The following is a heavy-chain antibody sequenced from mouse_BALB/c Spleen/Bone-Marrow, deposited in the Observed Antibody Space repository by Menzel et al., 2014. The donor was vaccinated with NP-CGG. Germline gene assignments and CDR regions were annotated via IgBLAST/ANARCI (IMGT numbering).Heavy chain of an antibody. J-gene: IGHJ4*01. V-gene: IGHV1-69*02. Sequence: QVQLKESGAELVRPGALVKLSCKASGYTFTSYWINWVKQRPGQGLEWIGNIYPSDSYTNYNQKFKDKATLTVDKSSSTAYMQLSSPTSEDSAVYFCTRAGNYGNYYAMDYWGQGTSVTVSS. D-gene: IGHD2-1*01. CDR3: TRAGNYGNYYAMDY. CDR2: IYPSDSYT. CDR1: GYTFTSYW.